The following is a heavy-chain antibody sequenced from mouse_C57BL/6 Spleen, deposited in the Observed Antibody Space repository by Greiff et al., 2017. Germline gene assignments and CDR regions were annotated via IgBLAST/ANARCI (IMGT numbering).Heavy chain of an antibody. Sequence: EVKLVESGGGLVKPGGSLKLSCAASGFTFSSYAMSWVRQTPEKRLEWVATISDGGSYTYYPDNVKGRFTISRDNAKNNLYLQMSHLKSEDTAMYYCARGKRESHFDYWGQGTTLTVSS. V-gene: IGHV5-4*03. J-gene: IGHJ2*01. CDR1: GFTFSSYA. CDR3: ARGKRESHFDY. CDR2: ISDGGSYT.